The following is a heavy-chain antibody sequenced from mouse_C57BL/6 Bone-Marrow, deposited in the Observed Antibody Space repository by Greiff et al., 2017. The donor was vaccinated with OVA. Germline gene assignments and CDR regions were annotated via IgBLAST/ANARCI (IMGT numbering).Heavy chain of an antibody. CDR1: GYTFTSYW. CDR3: ARSGSTTVVATDFDV. Sequence: QVQLKQSGAELVMPGASVKLSCKASGYTFTSYWMHWVKQRPGQGLEWIGEIDPSDSYTNYNQKFKGKSTLTVDKSSSTAYMQLSSLTSEDSAVYYCARSGSTTVVATDFDVWGTGTTVTVSS. J-gene: IGHJ1*03. CDR2: IDPSDSYT. V-gene: IGHV1-69*01. D-gene: IGHD1-1*01.